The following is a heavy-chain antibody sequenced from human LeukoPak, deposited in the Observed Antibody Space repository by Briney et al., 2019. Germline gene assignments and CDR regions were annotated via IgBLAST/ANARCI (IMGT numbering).Heavy chain of an antibody. D-gene: IGHD3-3*01. V-gene: IGHV3-30*18. Sequence: GGSLRLSCAASGFTFSSYGMRWVRQAPGKGLEWVAVISYDGSNKYYADSVKGRFTISRDNSKNTLYLQMNSLRAEDTAVYYCAKDKGHYDFWSGYPYYFDYWGQGTLVTVSS. CDR1: GFTFSSYG. CDR3: AKDKGHYDFWSGYPYYFDY. J-gene: IGHJ4*02. CDR2: ISYDGSNK.